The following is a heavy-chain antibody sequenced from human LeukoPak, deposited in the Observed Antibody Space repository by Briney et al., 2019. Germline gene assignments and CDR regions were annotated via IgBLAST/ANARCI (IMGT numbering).Heavy chain of an antibody. J-gene: IGHJ3*02. CDR1: GFTFSSYW. V-gene: IGHV3-74*01. CDR3: ARERIDAFHI. Sequence: GGSLRLSCAASGFTFSSYWMYWVRQAPGKGLVWVSRINSVGSSTSYADSVKGRCSISRDNAKNTLYLQMNSLRAEDTAVYYCARERIDAFHIWGQGTMVTVSS. CDR2: INSVGSST. D-gene: IGHD2-15*01.